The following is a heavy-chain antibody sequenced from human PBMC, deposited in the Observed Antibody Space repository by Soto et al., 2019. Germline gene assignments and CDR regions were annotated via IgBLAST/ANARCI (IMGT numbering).Heavy chain of an antibody. V-gene: IGHV3-74*01. CDR1: GFTFSSFW. CDR2: ISSDWKTT. J-gene: IGHJ3*01. D-gene: IGHD2-21*01. Sequence: EVQLGDSGGGLVQPGGSLRLSCAASGFTFSSFWVHWVRQAPWKGLVWVSRISSDWKTTNYADSVKGRFTMSRDKAKNTLFLQMNSLRAADMAMYYCAIVVHVWEVSGAVGTQSLDVWGQGTMVTVSS. CDR3: AIVVHVWEVSGAVGTQSLDV.